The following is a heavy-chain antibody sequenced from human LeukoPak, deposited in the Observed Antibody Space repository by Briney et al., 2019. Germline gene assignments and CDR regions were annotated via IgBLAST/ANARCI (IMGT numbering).Heavy chain of an antibody. Sequence: ASVKVSCKASGYTFTGYYMHWVRQAPGQGLEWMGWINPNSGGTNYAQKFQGRVTMTRDTSISTAYMELSRLRSDDTAVYYCARGRPNLRFLGWPYHGGFDPWGQGTLVTVSS. D-gene: IGHD3-3*01. CDR3: ARGRPNLRFLGWPYHGGFDP. CDR1: GYTFTGYY. J-gene: IGHJ5*02. V-gene: IGHV1-2*02. CDR2: INPNSGGT.